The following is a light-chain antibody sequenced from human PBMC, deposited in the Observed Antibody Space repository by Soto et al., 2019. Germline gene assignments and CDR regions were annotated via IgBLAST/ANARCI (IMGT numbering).Light chain of an antibody. CDR2: GIS. CDR1: QSLRGSY. Sequence: EIVLTQSPGTLSLSPWESATLSCWTSQSLRGSYLAWYQQKPGQAPRLLIYGISKRATDIPDRFSGSGSGTEFTLTISSLQPEDFATYYCQQHGQWPITFGQGTRLEIK. CDR3: QQHGQWPIT. V-gene: IGKV3-20*01. J-gene: IGKJ5*01.